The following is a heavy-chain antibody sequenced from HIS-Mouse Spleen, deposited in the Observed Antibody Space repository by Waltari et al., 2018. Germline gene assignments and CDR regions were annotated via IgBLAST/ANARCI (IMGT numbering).Heavy chain of an antibody. Sequence: QVQLQESGPGLVKPSETLSLTCTVSGGSISSYYWSWIRPPAGKGLAWVGRIYTSGSTNYNPSLKSRVTMSVDTSKNQFSLKLSSVTAADTAVYYCARDFHDFWSGYYGGDKKHDAFDIWGQGTMVTVSS. CDR1: GGSISSYY. D-gene: IGHD3-3*01. CDR3: ARDFHDFWSGYYGGDKKHDAFDI. V-gene: IGHV4-4*07. CDR2: IYTSGST. J-gene: IGHJ3*02.